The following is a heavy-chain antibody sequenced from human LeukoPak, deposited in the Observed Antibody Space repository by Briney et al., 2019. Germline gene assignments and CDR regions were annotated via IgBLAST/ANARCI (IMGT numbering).Heavy chain of an antibody. D-gene: IGHD3-22*01. CDR1: GASINDNF. Sequence: SETLSLTCTVSGASINDNFWTWIRQPPGKGLEWIGYIYSSGSANYNPSLKSRDIISGDTSKNQISLSLTSVTAADTALYCARHRDYYDSWGHGTLVTVSS. V-gene: IGHV4-59*08. CDR2: IYSSGSA. J-gene: IGHJ4*01. CDR3: ARHRDYYDS.